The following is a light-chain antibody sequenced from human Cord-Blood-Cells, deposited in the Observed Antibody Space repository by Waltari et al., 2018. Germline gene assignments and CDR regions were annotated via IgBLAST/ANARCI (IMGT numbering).Light chain of an antibody. Sequence: QPALTQPASVSGSPGQSITIPCTGTSGEVGNHNLFYWYQQHPGKAPKLMIYEGSKRPSGVSNRFSGSKSGTTASLTISGLQAEDEADYYCCSYAGSSTYVFGTGTKVTVL. V-gene: IGLV2-23*01. J-gene: IGLJ1*01. CDR1: SGEVGNHNL. CDR3: CSYAGSSTYV. CDR2: EGS.